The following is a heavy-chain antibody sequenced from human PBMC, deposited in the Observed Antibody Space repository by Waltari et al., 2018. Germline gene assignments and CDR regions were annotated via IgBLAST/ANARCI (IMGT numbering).Heavy chain of an antibody. V-gene: IGHV4-59*01. CDR2: IYYSGST. CDR1: GGSISSYY. J-gene: IGHJ4*02. CDR3: ARDRYDFWSGYYIRSGWPYYFDY. Sequence: QVQLQESGPGLVKPSETLSLTCTVSGGSISSYYWSWIRQPPGKGLEWIGYIYYSGSTNYSPSLKSRVTISVDTSKNQFSLKLSSVTAADTAVYYCARDRYDFWSGYYIRSGWPYYFDYWGQGTLVTVSS. D-gene: IGHD3-3*01.